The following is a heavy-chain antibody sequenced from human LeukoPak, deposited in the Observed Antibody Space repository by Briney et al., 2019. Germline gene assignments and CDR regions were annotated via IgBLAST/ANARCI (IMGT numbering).Heavy chain of an antibody. CDR2: IYYSGST. D-gene: IGHD2-2*03. Sequence: PSETLSLTCVVSGGSISSTSYYWGWIRQPPGKGLEWIGSIYYSGSTYYSPSLKSRVTISVDTSKNQFSLKLSSVTAADTAVYYCARLLRVGYCSTTTCNWFDPRGQGTLVTVSS. CDR1: GGSISSTSYY. V-gene: IGHV4-39*07. CDR3: ARLLRVGYCSTTTCNWFDP. J-gene: IGHJ5*02.